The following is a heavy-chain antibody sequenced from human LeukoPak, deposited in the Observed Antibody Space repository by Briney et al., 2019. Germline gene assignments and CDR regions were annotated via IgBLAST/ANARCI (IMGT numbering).Heavy chain of an antibody. V-gene: IGHV1-69*01. Sequence: ASVKVSCKAFGGTFNTFAITWVRQAPGQGLEWIGGIIPMFGTANYAQKFQGRVTITADESTSTVYMELRSLRSEDTAVFYCARWAEHYDTSGYPPFDHWGQGTLVTVSS. CDR1: GGTFNTFA. D-gene: IGHD3-22*01. CDR2: IIPMFGTA. CDR3: ARWAEHYDTSGYPPFDH. J-gene: IGHJ4*02.